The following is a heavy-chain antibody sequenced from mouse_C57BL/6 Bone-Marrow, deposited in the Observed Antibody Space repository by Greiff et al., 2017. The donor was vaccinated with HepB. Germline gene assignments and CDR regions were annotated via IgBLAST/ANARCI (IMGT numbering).Heavy chain of an antibody. V-gene: IGHV1-81*01. CDR2: IYPRSGNT. CDR1: GYTFTSYG. Sequence: VQLVESGAELVRPGDSVKLSCKASGYTFTSYGISWVKQRTGQGLEWIGEIYPRSGNTYYNEKFKGKATLTADKSSSTAYMELRSLTSEDSAVYFCARRWAGAYWGQGTLVTVSA. J-gene: IGHJ3*01. D-gene: IGHD1-1*02. CDR3: ARRWAGAY.